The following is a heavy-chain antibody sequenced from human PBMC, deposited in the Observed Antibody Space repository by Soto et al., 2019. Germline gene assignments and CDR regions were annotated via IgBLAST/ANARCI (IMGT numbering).Heavy chain of an antibody. Sequence: GASVKVSCKASGGTFSSYAISWVRQAPGQGLEWMGGMIPIFGTANYAQKFQGRVTITADESTSTAYMELSSLRSEDTAVHYCARVPGLGRSNYYYYYGMDVWGQGTTVTVSS. D-gene: IGHD1-1*01. CDR1: GGTFSSYA. CDR3: ARVPGLGRSNYYYYYGMDV. CDR2: MIPIFGTA. J-gene: IGHJ6*02. V-gene: IGHV1-69*13.